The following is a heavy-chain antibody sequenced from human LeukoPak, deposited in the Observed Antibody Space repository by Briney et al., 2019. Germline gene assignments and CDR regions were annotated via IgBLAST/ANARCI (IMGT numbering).Heavy chain of an antibody. Sequence: SETLSLTCAVYGGSFSGYYWSWIRQPPGKGLEWIGEINHSGSTNYNPSLKSRVTISVDTSKNQFSLKLSSVTAADTAVYYCARGGWMAAARLPGFDPWGQGTLVTVSS. CDR3: ARGGWMAAARLPGFDP. D-gene: IGHD6-13*01. CDR1: GGSFSGYY. CDR2: INHSGST. V-gene: IGHV4-34*01. J-gene: IGHJ5*02.